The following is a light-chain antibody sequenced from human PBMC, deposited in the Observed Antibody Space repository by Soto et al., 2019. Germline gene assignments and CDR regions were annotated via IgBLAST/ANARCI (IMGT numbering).Light chain of an antibody. Sequence: QSALTQPASVSGSPGQSFTISCTGTSSDVGGYNYVSWYQQHPGKAPKLMIYDVSNRPSGVSNRFSGSKSGNTASLTISGLQAEDEADYYCSSYTSSRLVVFGGGTKLTVL. CDR1: SSDVGGYNY. V-gene: IGLV2-14*01. J-gene: IGLJ2*01. CDR3: SSYTSSRLVV. CDR2: DVS.